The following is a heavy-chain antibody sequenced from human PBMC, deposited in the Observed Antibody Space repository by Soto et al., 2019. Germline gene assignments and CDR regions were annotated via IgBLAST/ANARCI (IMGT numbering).Heavy chain of an antibody. D-gene: IGHD3-10*01. CDR2: IIPIFGTA. Sequence: SVKVACEACGGRFSSYAISCVRQAPGQGLEWMGGIIPIFGTANYAQKFQGRVTITADESTSTAYMELSSLRSEDTAVYYCAREFYHRFGGGPDIWVQGTMVTVSS. CDR1: GGRFSSYA. V-gene: IGHV1-69*01. CDR3: AREFYHRFGGGPDI. J-gene: IGHJ3*02.